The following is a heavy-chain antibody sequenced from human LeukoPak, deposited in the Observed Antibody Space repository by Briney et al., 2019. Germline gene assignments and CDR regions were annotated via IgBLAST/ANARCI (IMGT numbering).Heavy chain of an antibody. Sequence: PRGSLRLSSAASGFTFNDFAMTWVRQAPGKGLEWVSTIADAGTYYADSVKGRFIISRDNSKNMLYLQLNSLRADDTAMYYCARNLGPFDVRGHGTIVSVSS. CDR1: GFTFNDFA. J-gene: IGHJ3*01. V-gene: IGHV3-23*01. CDR3: ARNLGPFDV. CDR2: IADAGT.